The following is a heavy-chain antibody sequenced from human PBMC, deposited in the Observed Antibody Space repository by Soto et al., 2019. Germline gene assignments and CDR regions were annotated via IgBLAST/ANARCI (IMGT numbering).Heavy chain of an antibody. Sequence: ASETRSLTCTVSGGSISSSRYYWGWIRQPPGKGLEWIGSIYYSGSTYYNPSLKSRVTISVDTSKNQFSLKLSSVTAADTAVYYCASLEYSSSSGNWFDTWGQGTLVTVSS. J-gene: IGHJ5*02. V-gene: IGHV4-39*01. CDR1: GGSISSSRYY. CDR2: IYYSGST. D-gene: IGHD6-6*01. CDR3: ASLEYSSSSGNWFDT.